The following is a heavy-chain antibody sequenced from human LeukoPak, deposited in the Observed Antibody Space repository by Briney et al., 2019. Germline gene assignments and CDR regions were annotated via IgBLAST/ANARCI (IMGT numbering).Heavy chain of an antibody. V-gene: IGHV1-46*01. D-gene: IGHD6-13*01. CDR3: ARVTPGIAAAGSLFEY. CDR1: GYTFTNYY. J-gene: IGHJ4*02. Sequence: GASVKVSCKASGYTFTNYYMHWVRQAPGQGFEWMGVINPSGGSTSYAQKFQSRVTMTGDTSTSTVYMELSSLRSEDTAVYYCARVTPGIAAAGSLFEYWGQGTLVTVSS. CDR2: INPSGGST.